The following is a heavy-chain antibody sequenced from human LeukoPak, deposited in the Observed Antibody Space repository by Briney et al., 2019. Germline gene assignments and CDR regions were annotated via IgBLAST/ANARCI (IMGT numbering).Heavy chain of an antibody. J-gene: IGHJ4*02. Sequence: GPCLRPSCAPAGLTFNMYNMNSVRQAPGKGLEWVSSISSSSGDIYYADSVKGRFTISRDNSKSTLYLQMNSLRAEDTAVYYCAKDRYSGLNTIDYWGRGTLVTVSS. V-gene: IGHV3-21*01. CDR1: GLTFNMYN. D-gene: IGHD6-13*01. CDR3: AKDRYSGLNTIDY. CDR2: ISSSSGDI.